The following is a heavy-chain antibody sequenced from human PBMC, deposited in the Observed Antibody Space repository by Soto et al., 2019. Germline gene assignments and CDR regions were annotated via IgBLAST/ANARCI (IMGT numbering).Heavy chain of an antibody. V-gene: IGHV1-18*01. Sequence: ASVKVSCKASGYTFTNYAMSWVRQAPGQGLEWMGWINAYNGNTNYAQKLQGRVTMTTDNSKNTLYLQINSLSAEDTAVYYCARESTESHFDYWGQGTLVTVSS. CDR2: INAYNGNT. CDR3: ARESTESHFDY. D-gene: IGHD2-21*02. J-gene: IGHJ4*02. CDR1: GYTFTNYA.